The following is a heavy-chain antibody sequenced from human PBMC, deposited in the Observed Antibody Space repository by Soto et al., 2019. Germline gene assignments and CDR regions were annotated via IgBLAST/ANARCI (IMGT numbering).Heavy chain of an antibody. D-gene: IGHD2-2*01. V-gene: IGHV1-46*03. CDR2: INPSGGST. CDR3: ARDVEDIVVVPAAPEWAFDI. J-gene: IGHJ3*02. CDR1: GYAIASSY. Sequence: GASVKVSCKASGYAIASSYMHWVRQAPGQGLEWMGIINPSGGSTSYAQKFQGRVTMTRDTSTSTVYMELSSLRSEDTAVYYCARDVEDIVVVPAAPEWAFDIWGQGTMVTVSS.